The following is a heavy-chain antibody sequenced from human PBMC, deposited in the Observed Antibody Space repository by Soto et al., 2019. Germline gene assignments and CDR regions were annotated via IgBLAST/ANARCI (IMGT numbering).Heavy chain of an antibody. D-gene: IGHD2-8*01. CDR1: GGSISSGGYY. V-gene: IGHV4-31*03. CDR3: ARTPPDCTNGVCYTGRGFAFDI. J-gene: IGHJ3*02. CDR2: IYYSGST. Sequence: PSETLSLTCTVSGGSISSGGYYWSWIRQHPGKGLEWIGYIYYSGSTYYNPSLKSRVTISVDTSKNQFSLKLSSVTAADTAVYYCARTPPDCTNGVCYTGRGFAFDIWGQGTMVTV.